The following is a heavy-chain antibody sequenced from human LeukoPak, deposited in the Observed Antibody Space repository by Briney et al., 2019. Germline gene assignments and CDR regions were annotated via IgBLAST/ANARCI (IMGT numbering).Heavy chain of an antibody. CDR3: AKGYSSGWYGLVVYYYYYMDV. D-gene: IGHD6-19*01. Sequence: GGSLRLSCAASGFTFSSYEMNWVRQAPGKRLEWVSYISSSGSTIYYADSVKGRFTISRDNAKNSLYLQMNSLRAEDTAVYYCAKGYSSGWYGLVVYYYYYMDVWGKGTTVTISS. J-gene: IGHJ6*03. V-gene: IGHV3-48*03. CDR1: GFTFSSYE. CDR2: ISSSGSTI.